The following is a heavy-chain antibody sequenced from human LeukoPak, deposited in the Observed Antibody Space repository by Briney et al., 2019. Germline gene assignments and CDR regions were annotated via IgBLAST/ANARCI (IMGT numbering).Heavy chain of an antibody. D-gene: IGHD5-12*01. CDR1: GFTFSSTW. V-gene: IGHV3-74*03. CDR2: ITSDGSST. Sequence: GGSLRLSCAASGFTFSSTWMHWVRQPPGKGLVWVARITSDGSSTTYAESVKGRFTISRDNAKNTLYLQMNNLRAEDTAVYYCAKDGAWLRFDDWGQGILVTVSS. J-gene: IGHJ4*02. CDR3: AKDGAWLRFDD.